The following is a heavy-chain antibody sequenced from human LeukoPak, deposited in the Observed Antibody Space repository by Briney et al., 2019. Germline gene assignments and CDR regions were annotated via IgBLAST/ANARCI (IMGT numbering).Heavy chain of an antibody. V-gene: IGHV3-30*02. D-gene: IGHD2-21*02. J-gene: IGHJ4*02. CDR2: IRYDGSNK. Sequence: PGGSLRLSCAASGFTFSTYGMHWVRQAPGKGLEWVAFIRYDGSNKYYADSVKGRFTISRDNSKNTLYLQMNTLRAEDTAVYYCAKDRPLAYCGGDCSGGQGTLVTVSS. CDR1: GFTFSTYG. CDR3: AKDRPLAYCGGDCS.